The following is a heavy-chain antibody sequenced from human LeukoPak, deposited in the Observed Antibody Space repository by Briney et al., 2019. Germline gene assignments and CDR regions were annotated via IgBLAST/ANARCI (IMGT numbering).Heavy chain of an antibody. D-gene: IGHD3-22*01. CDR2: ISGSGGST. J-gene: IGHJ4*02. Sequence: GGPLRLSCAASGFTFSNSAMSWFRQAPGKGLEWVSAISGSGGSTYYADSVKGRFTISRDNSKNTLYLQMNSLRAEDTAVYYCAQDLHYYDSSGYYCYWGQGTLVTVSS. CDR3: AQDLHYYDSSGYYCY. V-gene: IGHV3-23*01. CDR1: GFTFSNSA.